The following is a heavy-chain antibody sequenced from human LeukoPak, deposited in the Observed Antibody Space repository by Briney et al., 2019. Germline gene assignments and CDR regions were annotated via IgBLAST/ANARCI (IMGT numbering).Heavy chain of an antibody. V-gene: IGHV3-23*01. Sequence: GGSLRLSCAASGFTFSSYVMTWVRQAPGKGLEWVSSITSGGSTYYADSVKGRVTISRDYSKNTLYLQMNSLRAEDTAVYICAKDFEDWGQGTLVTASS. J-gene: IGHJ4*02. CDR2: ITSGGST. CDR3: AKDFED. CDR1: GFTFSSYV.